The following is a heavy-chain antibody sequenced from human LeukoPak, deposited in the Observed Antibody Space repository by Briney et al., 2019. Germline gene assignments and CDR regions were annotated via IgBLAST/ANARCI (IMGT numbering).Heavy chain of an antibody. J-gene: IGHJ4*02. D-gene: IGHD2-8*01. CDR3: ARNGASRDFDY. CDR1: GFTFSSYG. Sequence: PGRSLRLSCAASGFTFSSYGMHWVRQAPGKGLEWVAVIWYDGSNKYYADSVKGRFTISRDNSKNTLYLQMNSLRAEDTAVYYCARNGASRDFDYWGQGTLVTVSS. V-gene: IGHV3-33*01. CDR2: IWYDGSNK.